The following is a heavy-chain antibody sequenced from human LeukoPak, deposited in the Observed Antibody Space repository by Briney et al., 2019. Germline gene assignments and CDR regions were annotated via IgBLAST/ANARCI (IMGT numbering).Heavy chain of an antibody. D-gene: IGHD2-15*01. CDR1: GYTFNDYF. Sequence: RGASVKVSCKASGYTFNDYFMHWLRQAPGQGLEWLGWINPKIGGTDYAQTFQGRVTMTRDTSVSTVYMELSGLRSDDTAIYYCARELFTPRDHWGQGTLVTVSS. V-gene: IGHV1-2*02. CDR2: INPKIGGT. CDR3: ARELFTPRDH. J-gene: IGHJ4*02.